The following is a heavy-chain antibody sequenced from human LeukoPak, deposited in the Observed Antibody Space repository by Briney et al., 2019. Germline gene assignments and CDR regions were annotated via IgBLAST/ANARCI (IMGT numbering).Heavy chain of an antibody. CDR1: GGSFSGYY. D-gene: IGHD6-19*01. Sequence: PETLSLTCAVYGGSFSGYYWSWIRQPPGKGLEWIGEINHSGSTNYNPSLKSRVTISVDTSKNQFSLKLSSVTAADTAVYYCARVTAVAGNAEYFQHWGQGTLVTVSS. CDR2: INHSGST. V-gene: IGHV4-34*01. CDR3: ARVTAVAGNAEYFQH. J-gene: IGHJ1*01.